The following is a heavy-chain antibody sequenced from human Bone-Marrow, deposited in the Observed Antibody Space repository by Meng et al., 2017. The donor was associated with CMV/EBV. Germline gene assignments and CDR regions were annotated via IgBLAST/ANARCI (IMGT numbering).Heavy chain of an antibody. J-gene: IGHJ4*02. CDR2: ITSSGRTI. V-gene: IGHV3-48*03. CDR1: GFTFSSYE. CDR3: ARELRGLRDY. Sequence: GESLKISCAASGFTFSSYEMNWVRQAPGKGLEWLSYITSSGRTIYYADSVKGRFTISRDNAKSTLYLQMNSLRVEDTALYYCARELRGLRDYWARGTLVTVSS. D-gene: IGHD3-10*01.